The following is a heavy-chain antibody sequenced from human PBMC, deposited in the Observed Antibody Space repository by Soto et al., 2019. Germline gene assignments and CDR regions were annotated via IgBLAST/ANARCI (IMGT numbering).Heavy chain of an antibody. J-gene: IGHJ4*02. CDR2: ISGSGGST. CDR3: AKDPGDYYDSSGCVY. D-gene: IGHD3-22*01. CDR1: GFTFSSYA. V-gene: IGHV3-23*01. Sequence: EVQLLESGGGLVQPGGSLRLSCAASGFTFSSYAMSWVRQAPGKGLEWVSAISGSGGSTYYADSVKGRFTISSDNSKNTLYLQMNSLRAEDTAVYYCAKDPGDYYDSSGCVYWGQGTLVTVSS.